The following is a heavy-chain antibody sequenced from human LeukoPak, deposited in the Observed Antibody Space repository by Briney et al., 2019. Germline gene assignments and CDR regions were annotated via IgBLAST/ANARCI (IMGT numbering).Heavy chain of an antibody. Sequence: GGSLRLSCTASGFIFSSFWMAWVRQAPGKGLEWVANIKPDGSLQFYGDSVKGRFTISRDNAKNSLYLQMNSLRAEDTAAYYCARAGGGPQAFDIWGQGTMVTVSS. CDR1: GFIFSSFW. D-gene: IGHD2-8*02. CDR2: IKPDGSLQ. V-gene: IGHV3-7*01. J-gene: IGHJ3*02. CDR3: ARAGGGPQAFDI.